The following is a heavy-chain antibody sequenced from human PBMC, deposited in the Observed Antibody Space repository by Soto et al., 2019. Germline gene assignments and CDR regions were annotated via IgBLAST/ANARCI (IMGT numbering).Heavy chain of an antibody. CDR2: ISDDGDKR. CDR1: GFTFSNYG. J-gene: IGHJ4*02. V-gene: IGHV3-30*18. Sequence: VGALRLFSVGSGFTFSNYGLHWVRQPPGKGLEWVALISDDGDKRYYADSVRGRLIISRDNSKDTLYLQMNSLGPDDTAVYFCAKARVRIVGANSFDYWGQGTPVTVSS. D-gene: IGHD1-26*01. CDR3: AKARVRIVGANSFDY.